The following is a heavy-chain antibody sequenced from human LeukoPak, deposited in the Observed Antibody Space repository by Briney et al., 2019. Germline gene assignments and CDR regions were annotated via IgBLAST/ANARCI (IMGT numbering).Heavy chain of an antibody. Sequence: ASVKVSCEASGYTFTSYAMHWVRQAPGQRLEWMGWINAGNGNTKYSQEFQGRVTITRDTSASTAYMELSSLRSEDMAVYYCARETVMYYYGSGSYYFDYWGQGTLVTVSS. CDR1: GYTFTSYA. CDR3: ARETVMYYYGSGSYYFDY. CDR2: INAGNGNT. V-gene: IGHV1-3*03. D-gene: IGHD3-10*01. J-gene: IGHJ4*02.